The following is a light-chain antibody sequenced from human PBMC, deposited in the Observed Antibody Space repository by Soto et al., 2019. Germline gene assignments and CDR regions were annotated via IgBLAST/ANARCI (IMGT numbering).Light chain of an antibody. Sequence: QSLLTQPSSVSATPGQSIAISCAGTSSDVGGYNSVSWYQQYPGKAPKLMIHDVNNRPSGVSNRFSGSKSGNTASLTISGLQAQDEADYYCSSFTTTTSYVFGTGPKVTVL. CDR1: SSDVGGYNS. J-gene: IGLJ1*01. V-gene: IGLV2-14*01. CDR2: DVN. CDR3: SSFTTTTSYV.